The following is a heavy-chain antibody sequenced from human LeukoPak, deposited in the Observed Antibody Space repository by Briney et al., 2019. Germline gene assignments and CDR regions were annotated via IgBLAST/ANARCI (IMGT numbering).Heavy chain of an antibody. V-gene: IGHV1-18*01. Sequence: GASVKVSCKASGYTFTSYGISWVRQAPGQGLEWMGWISAYNGNTNYAQKLQGRVTMTTDTSTSTAYMELRSLRSDDTAVYYCAREGAIVRGVIWYYGMDVWGQGTTVTVSS. CDR3: AREGAIVRGVIWYYGMDV. CDR2: ISAYNGNT. D-gene: IGHD3-10*01. CDR1: GYTFTSYG. J-gene: IGHJ6*02.